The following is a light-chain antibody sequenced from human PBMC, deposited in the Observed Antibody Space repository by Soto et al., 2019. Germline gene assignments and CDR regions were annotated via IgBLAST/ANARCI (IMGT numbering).Light chain of an antibody. Sequence: QSALTQPRSVSGSPGQSVIISCTGTSSDVGAYNYVSWYQQHPGKAPKLLIYDVTQRPSWIPDRFSGSKSGDTASLTISGLQADDEAHYYCSSHAGDFSLVFGGGTKLTVL. CDR3: SSHAGDFSLV. CDR1: SSDVGAYNY. V-gene: IGLV2-11*01. J-gene: IGLJ3*02. CDR2: DVT.